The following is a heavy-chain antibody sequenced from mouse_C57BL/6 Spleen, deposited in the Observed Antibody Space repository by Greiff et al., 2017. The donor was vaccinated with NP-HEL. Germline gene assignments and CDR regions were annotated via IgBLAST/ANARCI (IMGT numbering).Heavy chain of an antibody. V-gene: IGHV5-4*01. CDR3: ARDGGYDGYLPFAY. Sequence: EVMLVESGGGLVKPGGSLKLSCAASGFTFSSYAMSWVRQTPEKRLEWVATISDGGSYTYYPDNVKGRFTISRDNAKNNLYLQMSHLKSEDTAMYYCARDGGYDGYLPFAYWGQGTLVTVSA. CDR2: ISDGGSYT. CDR1: GFTFSSYA. D-gene: IGHD2-3*01. J-gene: IGHJ3*01.